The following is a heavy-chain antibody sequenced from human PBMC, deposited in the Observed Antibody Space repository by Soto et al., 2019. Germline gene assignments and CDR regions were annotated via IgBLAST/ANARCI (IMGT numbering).Heavy chain of an antibody. V-gene: IGHV4-30-4*01. CDR1: GGSISSGDYY. D-gene: IGHD3-22*01. CDR3: ARENYYDSSGYSPAYFDC. J-gene: IGHJ4*02. Sequence: SETLSLTCTVSGGSISSGDYYWSWIRQPPGKGLEWIGYIYYSGSTYYNPSLKSRVTISVDTSKNQFSLKLSSVTAADTAVYYCARENYYDSSGYSPAYFDCWGQGTLVTVSS. CDR2: IYYSGST.